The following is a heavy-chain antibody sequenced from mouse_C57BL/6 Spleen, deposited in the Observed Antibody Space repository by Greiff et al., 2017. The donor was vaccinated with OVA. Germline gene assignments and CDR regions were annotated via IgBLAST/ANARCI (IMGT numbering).Heavy chain of an antibody. CDR1: GYAFTNYL. V-gene: IGHV1-54*01. D-gene: IGHD2-4*01. CDR2: INPGSGGT. Sequence: VQLQQSGAELVRPGTSVKVSCKASGYAFTNYLIEWVKQRPGQGLEWIGVINPGSGGTNYNEKFKGKATLTADKSSSTAYMQLSSLTSEDSAVYVCARSYYDYGGWFADWGQGTLVTVSA. CDR3: ARSYYDYGGWFAD. J-gene: IGHJ3*01.